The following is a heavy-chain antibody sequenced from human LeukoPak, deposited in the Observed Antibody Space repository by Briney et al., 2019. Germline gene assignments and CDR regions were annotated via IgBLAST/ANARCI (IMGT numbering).Heavy chain of an antibody. CDR1: GFTLSSNY. J-gene: IGHJ4*02. D-gene: IGHD3-22*01. CDR2: IYSGGST. Sequence: GGSLRLSCAASGFTLSSNYMSWVRQAPGKGLEWVSVIYSGGSTYYADSVKGRFTISRDNSKNTLYLQMNSLRAEDTAVYYCARDRWGSSGYFGYWGQGTLVTVSP. CDR3: ARDRWGSSGYFGY. V-gene: IGHV3-53*01.